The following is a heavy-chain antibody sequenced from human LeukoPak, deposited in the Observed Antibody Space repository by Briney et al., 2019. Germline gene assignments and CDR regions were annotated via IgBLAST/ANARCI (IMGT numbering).Heavy chain of an antibody. Sequence: PGGSLRLSCAASGFAFSSYSMNWVRQAPGKGLEWVSSISSISSYIYYADSVKGRFTISRDNAKNSLYLQMDSLRAEDTAVYYCARDPSGSYYPRVSGALDIWGQGTMVTVSS. CDR3: ARDPSGSYYPRVSGALDI. D-gene: IGHD1-26*01. CDR2: ISSISSYI. V-gene: IGHV3-21*01. J-gene: IGHJ3*02. CDR1: GFAFSSYS.